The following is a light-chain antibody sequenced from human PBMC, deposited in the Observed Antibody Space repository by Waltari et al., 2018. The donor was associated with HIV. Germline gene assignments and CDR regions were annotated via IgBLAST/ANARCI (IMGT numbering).Light chain of an antibody. J-gene: IGKJ4*01. CDR2: DTS. V-gene: IGKV3-11*01. Sequence: DIVLTQSPATLSLSPGERATLSCRASQSVSSSLAWYQQKPGQAPRLLIYDTSNRATGIPARFSGSGSGTDFTLTISSLEPEDFAVYYCQQRSNWPSPTFGGGTKVDIK. CDR3: QQRSNWPSPT. CDR1: QSVSSS.